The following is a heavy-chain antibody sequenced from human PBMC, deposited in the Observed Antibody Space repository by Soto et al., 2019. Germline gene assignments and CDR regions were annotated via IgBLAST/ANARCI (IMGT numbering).Heavy chain of an antibody. CDR3: ARGEWPAVFDY. D-gene: IGHD3-3*01. Sequence: QTTSRGLEWLGRTYYRSKWYSESPPSLRSRITVNPDTSKNEFSLQLNSVSPEDTAVYYCARGEWPAVFDYWGPGALVTVSS. CDR2: TYYRSKWYS. V-gene: IGHV6-1*01. J-gene: IGHJ4*02.